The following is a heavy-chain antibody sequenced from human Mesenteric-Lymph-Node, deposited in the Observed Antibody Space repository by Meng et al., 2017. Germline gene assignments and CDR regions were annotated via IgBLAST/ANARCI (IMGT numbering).Heavy chain of an antibody. V-gene: IGHV4-4*02. D-gene: IGHD7-27*01. J-gene: IGHJ2*01. CDR3: ASPLGILGIVDL. Sequence: QGQLQESGPGLVKPSGTLSLTCAVSGGSISSNNWWSWVRQPPGKGLEWIGEVYHNGNANYNPSLKSRVTISVDKSKNQFSLKLSSVTAADTAVYYCASPLGILGIVDLWGRGTLVTVSS. CDR1: GGSISSNNW. CDR2: VYHNGNA.